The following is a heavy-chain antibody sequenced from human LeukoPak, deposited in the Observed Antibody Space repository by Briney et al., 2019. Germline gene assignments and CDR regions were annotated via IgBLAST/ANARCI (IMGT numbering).Heavy chain of an antibody. D-gene: IGHD3-9*01. Sequence: GSSVKVSCKASGGTFSSYAISWVRQAPGQGLEWMGRIIPILGIANYAQKFQGRVTITADKSTSTAYMELSSLRSEDTAVYYCARAELAYYDILRAGIWGQGTMVTVSS. J-gene: IGHJ3*02. CDR3: ARAELAYYDILRAGI. CDR2: IIPILGIA. V-gene: IGHV1-69*04. CDR1: GGTFSSYA.